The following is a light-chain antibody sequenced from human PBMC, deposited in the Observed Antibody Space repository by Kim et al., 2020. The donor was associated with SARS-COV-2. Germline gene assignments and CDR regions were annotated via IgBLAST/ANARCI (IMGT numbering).Light chain of an antibody. Sequence: QSVLTQAPSASGTPGQRVTISCSGSSSNIGSNTVNWYQQLPGTAPKLLIYSNNQRTSGVPDRFSGSKSGTSASLAISGLQSEDEADYYCAAWDDSLSGSYVFGTGTKVTVL. J-gene: IGLJ1*01. CDR2: SNN. V-gene: IGLV1-44*01. CDR3: AAWDDSLSGSYV. CDR1: SSNIGSNT.